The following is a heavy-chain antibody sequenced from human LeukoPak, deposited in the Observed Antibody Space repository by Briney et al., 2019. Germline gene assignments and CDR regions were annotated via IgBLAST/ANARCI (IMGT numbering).Heavy chain of an antibody. CDR3: AKEDSGSYHRNYYFEY. CDR1: GFTFSSYG. Sequence: GGSLRLSCAVSGFTFSSYGMHWVRQAPGMGLEWVAVISYDGSNKYYADSVKGRFTISRDNSKNTLYLQMNSLRAEDTAVYYCAKEDSGSYHRNYYFEYWGQGTLVTVSS. D-gene: IGHD1-26*01. CDR2: ISYDGSNK. V-gene: IGHV3-30*18. J-gene: IGHJ4*02.